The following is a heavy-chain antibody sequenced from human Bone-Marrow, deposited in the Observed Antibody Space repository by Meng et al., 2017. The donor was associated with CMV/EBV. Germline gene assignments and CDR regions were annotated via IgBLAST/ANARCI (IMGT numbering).Heavy chain of an antibody. D-gene: IGHD3-16*01. J-gene: IGHJ4*02. CDR1: GGTFSSYT. Sequence: ASVKVSCKASGGTFSSYTISWVRQAPGQGLEWMGWISAYNGNTNYAQKLQGRVTMTTDTSTSTAYMELRSLRSDDTAVYYCARAGDGGYYFDYWGQGTLVTFYS. V-gene: IGHV1-18*01. CDR2: ISAYNGNT. CDR3: ARAGDGGYYFDY.